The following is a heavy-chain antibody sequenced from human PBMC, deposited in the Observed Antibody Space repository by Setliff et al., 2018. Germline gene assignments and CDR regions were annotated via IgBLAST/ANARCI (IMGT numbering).Heavy chain of an antibody. CDR1: GDSLDSGAVY. D-gene: IGHD2-2*01. Sequence: SETLSLTCLVSGDSLDSGAVYWPWIRQPAGKGLEWIRHIFPSGTTKYNPSLQSRVTISLDTSNHQFSLTLSSMTAADKAVYYCARTNYAADYWGEGLLVT. V-gene: IGHV4-61*09. CDR2: IFPSGTT. CDR3: ARTNYAADY. J-gene: IGHJ4*02.